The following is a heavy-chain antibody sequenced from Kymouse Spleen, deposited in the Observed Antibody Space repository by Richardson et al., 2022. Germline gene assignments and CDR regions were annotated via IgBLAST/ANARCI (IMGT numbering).Heavy chain of an antibody. D-gene: IGHD3-9*01. CDR1: GFTFSSYS. CDR2: ISSSSSYI. J-gene: IGHJ6*02. CDR3: ARDDDILTGYYNGHYYYYGMDV. Sequence: EVQLVESGGGLVKPGGSLRLSCAASGFTFSSYSMNWVRQAPGKGLEWVSSISSSSSYIYYADSVKGRFTISRDNAKNSLYLQMNSLRAEDTAVYYCARDDDILTGYYNGHYYYYGMDVWGQGTTVTVSS. V-gene: IGHV3-21*03.